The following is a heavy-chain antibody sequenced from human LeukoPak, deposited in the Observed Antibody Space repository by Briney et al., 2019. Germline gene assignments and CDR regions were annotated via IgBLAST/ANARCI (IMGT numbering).Heavy chain of an antibody. CDR3: ARAPTTTKGYYYGMDV. J-gene: IGHJ6*02. CDR2: IYYSGST. Sequence: SETLSLTCTVSGGSISSYYWSWIRQPPGKGLEWIGYIYYSGSTNYNPSLKSRVTISVDTSKNQFSLKLSSVTAADTAVYYCARAPTTTKGYYYGMDVWGQGTTVTVSS. V-gene: IGHV4-59*01. CDR1: GGSISSYY. D-gene: IGHD1-26*01.